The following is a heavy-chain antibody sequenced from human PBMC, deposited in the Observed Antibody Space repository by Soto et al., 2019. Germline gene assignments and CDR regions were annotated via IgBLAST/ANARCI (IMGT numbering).Heavy chain of an antibody. J-gene: IGHJ4*02. V-gene: IGHV3-30*03. CDR3: ASLSLGYCSSTSCYVFDY. CDR2: ISYDGSNK. D-gene: IGHD2-2*01. CDR1: GFTFSSYG. Sequence: QVQLVESGGGVVQPGRSLRLSCAASGFTFSSYGMHWVRQAPGKGLEWVAVISYDGSNKYYADSVKGRFTISRDNSKNTPXLQMNSLRAEDTAVYYCASLSLGYCSSTSCYVFDYWGQGTLVTVSS.